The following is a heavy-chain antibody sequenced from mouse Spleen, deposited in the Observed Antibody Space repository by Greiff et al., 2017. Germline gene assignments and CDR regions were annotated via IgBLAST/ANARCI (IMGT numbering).Heavy chain of an antibody. D-gene: IGHD1-1*01. CDR2: ISSGGSYT. CDR3: ARSTVVAKDAMDY. Sequence: EVMLVESGGDLVKPGGSLKLSCAASGFTFSSYGMSWVRQTPDKRLEWVATISSGGSYTYYPDSVKGRFTISRDNAKNTLYLQMSSLKSEDTAMYYCARSTVVAKDAMDYWGQGTSVTVSS. CDR1: GFTFSSYG. J-gene: IGHJ4*01. V-gene: IGHV5-6*01.